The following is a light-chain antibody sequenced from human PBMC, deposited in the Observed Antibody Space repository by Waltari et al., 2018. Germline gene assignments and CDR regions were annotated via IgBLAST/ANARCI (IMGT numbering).Light chain of an antibody. CDR1: RSDVVSSNL. Sequence: QSALTQPASVSGSPGQSIPISCTGTRSDVVSSNLVSWYQQHPVKAPQLRIYEVSKRPSGVSNRFSGSKSGNTASLTISGLQAEDEADYYCCSYAGSSTVVFGGGTKLTAL. CDR3: CSYAGSSTVV. CDR2: EVS. V-gene: IGLV2-23*02. J-gene: IGLJ2*01.